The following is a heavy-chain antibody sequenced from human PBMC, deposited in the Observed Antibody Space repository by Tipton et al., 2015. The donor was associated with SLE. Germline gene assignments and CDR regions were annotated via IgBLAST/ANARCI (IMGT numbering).Heavy chain of an antibody. CDR1: SYSISNDNW. CDR3: ARATDWNLSPDV. Sequence: TLSLTCAVSSYSISNDNWWGWIRQPPGKGLEWIGTIYYSGNTYYNPSLGSRLTISVDTSKDQFSLRLTSVTAADTAVYYCARATDWNLSPDVWGKGTTVTVSS. CDR2: IYYSGNT. D-gene: IGHD1-7*01. V-gene: IGHV4-28*03. J-gene: IGHJ6*04.